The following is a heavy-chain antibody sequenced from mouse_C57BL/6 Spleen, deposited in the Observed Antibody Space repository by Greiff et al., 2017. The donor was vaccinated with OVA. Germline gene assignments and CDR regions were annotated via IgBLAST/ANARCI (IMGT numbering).Heavy chain of an antibody. CDR1: GYTFTRSG. CDR2: IYPRSGNT. J-gene: IGHJ2*01. Sequence: QVQLQQSGAELARPGASVKLSCKASGYTFTRSGISWVKQRTGQGLEWIGEIYPRSGNTYYNEKVKGKATLTADKSAITAYMELRSLTSEDSAFYVCARWDDYYGSSYDYWGKGTTLTVSS. D-gene: IGHD1-1*01. V-gene: IGHV1-81*01. CDR3: ARWDDYYGSSYDY.